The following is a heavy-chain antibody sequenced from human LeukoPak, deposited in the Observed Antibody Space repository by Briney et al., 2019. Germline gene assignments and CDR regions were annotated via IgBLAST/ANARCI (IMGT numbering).Heavy chain of an antibody. D-gene: IGHD3-3*01. Sequence: PSETLSLTCTVSGGSISSSSYYWGWIRQPPGKGLEWIGSIYYRGSTYYNPSLKSRVTISVGTSKNQFSLKLSSVTAADTAVYYCARLRSRSLFDYWGQGTLVTVSS. CDR1: GGSISSSSYY. V-gene: IGHV4-39*01. CDR3: ARLRSRSLFDY. J-gene: IGHJ4*02. CDR2: IYYRGST.